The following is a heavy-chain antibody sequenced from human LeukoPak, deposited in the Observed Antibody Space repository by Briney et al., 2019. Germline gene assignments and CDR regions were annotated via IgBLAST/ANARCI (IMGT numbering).Heavy chain of an antibody. CDR3: ARISSSGWYFGY. Sequence: SETLSLTCTVSGGSISSGDYYWSWIRQPPGKGLEWIGYIYYSGSTYYNPSLKSRVTISVDTSKNQFSLKLSSVTAADTAVYYCARISSSGWYFGYWGQGTLVTVSS. J-gene: IGHJ4*02. CDR1: GGSISSGDYY. D-gene: IGHD6-19*01. CDR2: IYYSGST. V-gene: IGHV4-30-4*01.